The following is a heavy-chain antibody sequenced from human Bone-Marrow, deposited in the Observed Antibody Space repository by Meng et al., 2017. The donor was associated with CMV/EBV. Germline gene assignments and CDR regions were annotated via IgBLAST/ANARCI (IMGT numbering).Heavy chain of an antibody. CDR3: ARGGDYDFWSGYSNYYGMDV. Sequence: GGSLRLSCAASGFTFSSYWMSWVRQAPGKGREWVANIKQDGSEKYYVDSVKGRFTISRDNAKNSLYLQMNSLRAEDTAVYYCARGGDYDFWSGYSNYYGMDVWGQATTATVSS. V-gene: IGHV3-7*01. CDR2: IKQDGSEK. D-gene: IGHD3-3*01. CDR1: GFTFSSYW. J-gene: IGHJ6*02.